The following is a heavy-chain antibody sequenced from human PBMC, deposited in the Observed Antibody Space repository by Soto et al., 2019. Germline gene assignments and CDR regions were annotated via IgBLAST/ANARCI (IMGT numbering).Heavy chain of an antibody. D-gene: IGHD6-6*01. CDR3: AKDPCEYIGSSSAFFDY. J-gene: IGHJ4*02. CDR1: GFTFSSYA. Sequence: GESLKISCAASGFTFSSYAMSWVRQAPGKGLEWVSAISGSGGSTYYADSVKGRFTISRDNSKNTLYLQMNSLRAEDTAVYYCAKDPCEYIGSSSAFFDYWGQGTLVTVSS. CDR2: ISGSGGST. V-gene: IGHV3-23*01.